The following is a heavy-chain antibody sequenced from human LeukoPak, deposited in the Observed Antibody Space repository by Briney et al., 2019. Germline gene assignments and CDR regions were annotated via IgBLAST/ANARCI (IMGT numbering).Heavy chain of an antibody. J-gene: IGHJ3*02. Sequence: ASVKVSCKASGFTFSNYDINWVRQAPGQGLEWMGWLNPKSGDTGYAQKFQGRVAMTRNTSITTAYMEVSSLTSEDTAVYYCAREPPGGRDAFDIWGQGTMVTVSS. CDR3: AREPPGGRDAFDI. CDR2: LNPKSGDT. CDR1: GFTFSNYD. V-gene: IGHV1-8*01. D-gene: IGHD1-26*01.